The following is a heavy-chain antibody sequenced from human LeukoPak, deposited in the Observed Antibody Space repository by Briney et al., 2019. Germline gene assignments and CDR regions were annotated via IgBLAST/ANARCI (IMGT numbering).Heavy chain of an antibody. D-gene: IGHD3-22*01. CDR3: ARAETYYDSSGYYFDY. CDR1: GGSVSSGSYY. J-gene: IGHJ4*02. CDR2: IYYSGST. V-gene: IGHV4-61*01. Sequence: SETLSLTCTVSGGSVSSGSYYWSWIRQPPGKGLEWIGYIYYSGSTNYNPSLKSRVTISVDTSKNQFSLKLSSVTAADTAVYYCARAETYYDSSGYYFDYWGQGTLVTVSS.